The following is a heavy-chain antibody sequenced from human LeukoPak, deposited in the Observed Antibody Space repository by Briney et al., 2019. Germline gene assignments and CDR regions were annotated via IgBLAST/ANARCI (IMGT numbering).Heavy chain of an antibody. CDR2: ISYEGRNK. CDR1: GFTFTDYG. V-gene: IGHV3-30*03. CDR3: TTFDM. Sequence: GGSLRLSCEASGFTFTDYGIHWVRQARGKGLEGVAVISYEGRNKHYADHEKRRFHISRDVPENTLSLKMHTERVEDTCLYLCTTFDMWGQGTMVTVSS. J-gene: IGHJ3*02.